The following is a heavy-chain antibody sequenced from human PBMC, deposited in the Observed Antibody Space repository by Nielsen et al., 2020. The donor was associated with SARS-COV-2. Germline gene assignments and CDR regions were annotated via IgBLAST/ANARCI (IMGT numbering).Heavy chain of an antibody. Sequence: SVKVSCKASGGTFSNYDVTWVRQAPGQGLEWMGGIIPIFGTTNYAQNFQGRVTITADESTSTAYMELSSLRSDDTAVYYCTAFPIAQPNRFDPWGQGTVVTVSS. V-gene: IGHV1-69*13. D-gene: IGHD2-2*01. CDR2: IIPIFGTT. CDR3: TAFPIAQPNRFDP. CDR1: GGTFSNYD. J-gene: IGHJ5*02.